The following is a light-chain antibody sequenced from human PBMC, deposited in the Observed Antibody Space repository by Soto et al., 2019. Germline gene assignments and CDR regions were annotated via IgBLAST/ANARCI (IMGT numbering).Light chain of an antibody. Sequence: SYELTQPPSVSVSPGQTASITCSADKLGDKYSCWYQQKPGQSPVLVIYQDTKRPSGIPERFSGSNSGNTATLTISGTQAMDEADYYCQAWDRSTAIFGGGTKLTVL. V-gene: IGLV3-1*01. CDR2: QDT. CDR1: KLGDKY. CDR3: QAWDRSTAI. J-gene: IGLJ2*01.